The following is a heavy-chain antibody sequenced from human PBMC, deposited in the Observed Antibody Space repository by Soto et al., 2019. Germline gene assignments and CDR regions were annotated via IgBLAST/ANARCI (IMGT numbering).Heavy chain of an antibody. CDR2: ISGSGGST. CDR1: GFTFSSYA. CDR3: AKDKIGWDYSNYFFDY. D-gene: IGHD4-4*01. Sequence: PGGSLRLSCAASGFTFSSYAMSWVRQAPGKGLEWVSAISGSGGSTYYADSVKGRFTISRDNSKNTLYLQMNSLRAEDTAVYYCAKDKIGWDYSNYFFDYWGQGTLVTVSS. V-gene: IGHV3-23*01. J-gene: IGHJ4*02.